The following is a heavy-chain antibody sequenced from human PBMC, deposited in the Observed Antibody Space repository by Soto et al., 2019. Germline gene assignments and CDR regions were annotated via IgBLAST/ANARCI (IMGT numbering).Heavy chain of an antibody. CDR1: GFTFRSSA. Sequence: PGGPLRPSCAASGFTFRSSAMSWVRQSPGKGLEWLSAISGSRGSTYDADSVKARFTLSRYNSKNTLYLQMNSLRAEETAVYYCAKDLAYSSSSVFDTWGQGTLVTV. J-gene: IGHJ4*02. V-gene: IGHV3-23*01. CDR3: AKDLAYSSSSVFDT. CDR2: ISGSRGST. D-gene: IGHD6-6*01.